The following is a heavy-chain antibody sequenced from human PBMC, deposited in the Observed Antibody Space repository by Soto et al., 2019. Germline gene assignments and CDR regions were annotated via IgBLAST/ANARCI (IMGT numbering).Heavy chain of an antibody. CDR1: GFTFDDYA. Sequence: EVQLVESGGGLVQPGRSLRLSCAASGFTFDDYAMHWVRQAPGKGLEGVSGISWNSGSIGYADSVKGRFTISRDNAKNSLYLQMNSLRAEDTALYYCAKDVKYNWNYGWFDPWGQGTLVTVSS. CDR3: AKDVKYNWNYGWFDP. J-gene: IGHJ5*02. CDR2: ISWNSGSI. D-gene: IGHD1-7*01. V-gene: IGHV3-9*01.